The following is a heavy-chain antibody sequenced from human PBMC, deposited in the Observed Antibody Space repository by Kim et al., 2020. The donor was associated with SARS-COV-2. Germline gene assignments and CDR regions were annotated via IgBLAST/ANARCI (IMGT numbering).Heavy chain of an antibody. CDR3: ARGGRGYCSSTSCYSGLDTAMDSNWFDP. CDR1: GYTFTGYY. J-gene: IGHJ5*02. CDR2: INPNSGGT. V-gene: IGHV1-2*02. Sequence: ASVKVSCKASGYTFTGYYMHWVRQAPGQGLEWMGWINPNSGGTNYAQKFQGRVTMTRDTSISTAYMELSRLRSDDTAVYYCARGGRGYCSSTSCYSGLDTAMDSNWFDPWGQGTLVTVSS. D-gene: IGHD2-2*01.